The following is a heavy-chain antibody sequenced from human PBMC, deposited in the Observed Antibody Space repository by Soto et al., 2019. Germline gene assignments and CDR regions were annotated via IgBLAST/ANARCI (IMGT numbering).Heavy chain of an antibody. CDR1: GFTFSSYG. D-gene: IGHD5-12*01. V-gene: IGHV3-33*01. CDR2: IWYDGSNK. CDR3: ARGVAIDAFDI. Sequence: QVQLVESGGGVVQPGRSLRLSCAASGFTFSSYGMHWVRQAPGKGLEWVAVIWYDGSNKYYADSVKGRFTISRDNSKNTLYLQMNSLRAEDTAVYYCARGVAIDAFDIWGQGNMVTVSS. J-gene: IGHJ3*02.